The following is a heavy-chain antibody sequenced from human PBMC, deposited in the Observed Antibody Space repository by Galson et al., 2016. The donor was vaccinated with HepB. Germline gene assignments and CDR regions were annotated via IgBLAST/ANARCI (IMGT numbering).Heavy chain of an antibody. D-gene: IGHD2-15*01. CDR2: IKQDGGEK. Sequence: SLRLSCAASGFTFSSYWMSWVRQAPGKGLEWVANIKQDGGEKDYVDSVKGRFTISRDNAKNSVYLQMSSQRAEDSAVYYCARGGGYCRGAACYALVGYYRGLNVWGQGTTVIVSS. V-gene: IGHV3-7*03. CDR1: GFTFSSYW. CDR3: ARGGGYCRGAACYALVGYYRGLNV. J-gene: IGHJ6*02.